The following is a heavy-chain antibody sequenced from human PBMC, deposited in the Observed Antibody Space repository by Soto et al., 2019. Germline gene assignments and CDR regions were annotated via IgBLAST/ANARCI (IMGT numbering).Heavy chain of an antibody. V-gene: IGHV4-61*01. D-gene: IGHD1-26*01. J-gene: IGHJ5*02. CDR2: IYYSGST. Sequence: ETLSRTCTVSGGSVSSGSYYWSWIRQPPGKGLEWIGYIYYSGSTNYNPSLKSRVTISVDTSKNQFSLKLSSVTAADTAVYYCASRGGSYGDNWFDPWGQGTLVTVSS. CDR1: GGSVSSGSYY. CDR3: ASRGGSYGDNWFDP.